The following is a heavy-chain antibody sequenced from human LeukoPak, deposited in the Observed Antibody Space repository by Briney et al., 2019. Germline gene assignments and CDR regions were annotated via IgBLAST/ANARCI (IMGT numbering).Heavy chain of an antibody. D-gene: IGHD4-11*01. CDR1: GGTFSSYA. V-gene: IGHV1-69*13. J-gene: IGHJ6*02. Sequence: GASVKVSCKASGGTFSSYAISWVRQAPGQGLEWMGGIIPIFGTANYAQKFQGRVTITADESTSTAYMELSSLRSEDTAVYYCARQHYSNYGGYYGMDVWGQGTTVTVSS. CDR3: ARQHYSNYGGYYGMDV. CDR2: IIPIFGTA.